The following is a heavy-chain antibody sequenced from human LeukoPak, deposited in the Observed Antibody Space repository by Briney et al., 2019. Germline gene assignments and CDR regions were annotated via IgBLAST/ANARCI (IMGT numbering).Heavy chain of an antibody. CDR3: CITYYDYVWGSYPNYFDY. CDR1: GGTFSSYA. D-gene: IGHD3-16*02. V-gene: IGHV1-69*13. Sequence: SVKVSCKASGGTFSSYAISWVRQAPGQGLEWMGGIIPIFGTANYAQKFQGRVTITADESTSTAYMELSSLRSEDTAVYYCCITYYDYVWGSYPNYFDYWGQGTLVTVSS. CDR2: IIPIFGTA. J-gene: IGHJ4*02.